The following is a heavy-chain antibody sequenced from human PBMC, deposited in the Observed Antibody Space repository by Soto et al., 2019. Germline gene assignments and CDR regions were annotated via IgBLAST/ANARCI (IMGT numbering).Heavy chain of an antibody. CDR2: IYYSGST. CDR3: ARDLGVDYDFWSGYYTGYGMDV. CDR1: GVSISSGGYY. Sequence: TLALACPVSGVSISSGGYYWSWIRQHPGKGLEWIGYIYYSGSTYYNPSLKSRVTISVDTSKNQFSLKLSSVTAADTAVYYCARDLGVDYDFWSGYYTGYGMDVWGQGTKVTVYS. J-gene: IGHJ6*02. D-gene: IGHD3-3*01. V-gene: IGHV4-31*03.